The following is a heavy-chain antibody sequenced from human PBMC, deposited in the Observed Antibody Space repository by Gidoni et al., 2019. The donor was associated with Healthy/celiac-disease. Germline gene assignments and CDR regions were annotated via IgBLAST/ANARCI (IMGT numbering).Heavy chain of an antibody. V-gene: IGHV1-2*02. D-gene: IGHD1-26*01. Sequence: QVQPVQSGAAVKKPGASVTVSCTASGYTFTGYYMLWVRQAPGQGLEWMGWINPNSGGTNYAQRFQGRVTMTRETSISTAYMELSRRRSDDTAVYDCARGRVRMGKDFQHWGQGTLVTVSS. J-gene: IGHJ1*01. CDR2: INPNSGGT. CDR3: ARGRVRMGKDFQH. CDR1: GYTFTGYY.